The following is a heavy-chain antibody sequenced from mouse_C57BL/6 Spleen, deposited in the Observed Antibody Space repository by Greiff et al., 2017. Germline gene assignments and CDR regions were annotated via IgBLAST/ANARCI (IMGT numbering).Heavy chain of an antibody. CDR3: ARNLYYSNSLDY. V-gene: IGHV2-2*01. Sequence: QVQLQQSGPGLVQPSQCLSITCTVSGFSFTSYGVHWVRQSPGKGLEWLGVIWRGGSTAYYAAFISRPSISKDNSKSQVFFKMNSMQADDTAIYYCARNLYYSNSLDYWGQGTTLTVSS. D-gene: IGHD2-5*01. J-gene: IGHJ2*01. CDR2: IWRGGST. CDR1: GFSFTSYG.